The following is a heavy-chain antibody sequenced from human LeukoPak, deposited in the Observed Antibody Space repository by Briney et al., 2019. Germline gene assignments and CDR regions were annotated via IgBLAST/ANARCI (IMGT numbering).Heavy chain of an antibody. V-gene: IGHV3-30*18. Sequence: GGSLRLSCAASGFTFSSYGMPWVRQAPGKGLEWVAVISYDGSNKYYADSVKGRFTISRDNSKNTLYLQMNSLRAEDTAVYYCAKEIGAGPAFDIWGQGTMVTVSS. J-gene: IGHJ3*02. CDR3: AKEIGAGPAFDI. CDR1: GFTFSSYG. D-gene: IGHD6-19*01. CDR2: ISYDGSNK.